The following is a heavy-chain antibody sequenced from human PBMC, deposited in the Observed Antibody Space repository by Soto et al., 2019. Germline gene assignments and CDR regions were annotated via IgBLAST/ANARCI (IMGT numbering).Heavy chain of an antibody. Sequence: GASVKVSCKASGGTFSSYAISWVRQAPGQGLEWMGGIIPIFGTANYAQKFQGRVTITADKSTSTAYMELSSLRSEDTAVYYCARDTYGDRKRGYYYYYGMDVWGQGTTVTVSS. J-gene: IGHJ6*02. CDR2: IIPIFGTA. CDR3: ARDTYGDRKRGYYYYYGMDV. CDR1: GGTFSSYA. D-gene: IGHD4-17*01. V-gene: IGHV1-69*06.